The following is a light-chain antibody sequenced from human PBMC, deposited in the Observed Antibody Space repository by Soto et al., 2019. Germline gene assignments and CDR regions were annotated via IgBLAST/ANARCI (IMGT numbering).Light chain of an antibody. CDR1: HSVNTN. CDR3: HQYNSWPWT. Sequence: EGLMTQSPATLSMSPGDRAILSCRASHSVNTNVAWYQQRPGQPPRLLIYGASTRASDVPGRFSGSGSGREFTLTISSLQSEDFAIYSCHQYNSWPWTFGQGTKV. CDR2: GAS. J-gene: IGKJ1*01. V-gene: IGKV3-15*01.